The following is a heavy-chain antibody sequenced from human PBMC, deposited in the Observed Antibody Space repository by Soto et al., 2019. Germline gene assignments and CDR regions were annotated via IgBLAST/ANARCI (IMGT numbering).Heavy chain of an antibody. CDR3: AREYSSSWDNWFDP. CDR1: GGTFSSYT. CDR2: IIPILGIA. D-gene: IGHD6-13*01. V-gene: IGHV1-69*08. Sequence: QVQLVQSGAEVKKPGSSVKVSCKASGGTFSSYTISWVRQAPEQGLEWMGRIIPILGIANYAQKFQGRVTITADKSTSTAYMELSSLRSEDTAVYYCAREYSSSWDNWFDPWGQGTLVTVSS. J-gene: IGHJ5*02.